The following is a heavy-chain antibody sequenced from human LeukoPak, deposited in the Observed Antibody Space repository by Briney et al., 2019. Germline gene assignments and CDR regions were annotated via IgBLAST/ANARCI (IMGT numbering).Heavy chain of an antibody. D-gene: IGHD4-17*01. Sequence: PSETLSLTCTVSGGSISSSSYYWGWIRQPPGKGLEWIGSIYYSGSTYYNPSLKSRVTISVDTSKNQFSLKLSSVTAADTAVYYCAREAKVVSGDLILFDYYYYYMDIWGKGTTVTVSS. CDR2: IYYSGST. CDR3: AREAKVVSGDLILFDYYYYYMDI. J-gene: IGHJ6*03. CDR1: GGSISSSSYY. V-gene: IGHV4-39*07.